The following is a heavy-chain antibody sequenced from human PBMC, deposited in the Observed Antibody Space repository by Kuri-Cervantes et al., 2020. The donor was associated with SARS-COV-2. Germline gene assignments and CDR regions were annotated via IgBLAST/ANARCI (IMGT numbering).Heavy chain of an antibody. CDR2: IYTSGST. V-gene: IGHV4-4*07. CDR1: GGSISSYY. J-gene: IGHJ4*02. CDR3: ARVESGSYYAFDY. Sequence: GSLRLSCTVSGGSISSYYWSWIRQPAGKGLEWIGRIYTSGSTNYNPSLKSRVTMSVDTSKNQFSLKLSSVTAADTAVYYCARVESGSYYAFDYWGQGTLVTVSS. D-gene: IGHD1-26*01.